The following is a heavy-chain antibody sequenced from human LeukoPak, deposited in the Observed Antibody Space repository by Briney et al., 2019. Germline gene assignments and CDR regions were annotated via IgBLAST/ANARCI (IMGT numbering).Heavy chain of an antibody. Sequence: ASVKVSCKASGGTFSSYAISWVRQAPGHGLEWMGGIIPIFGTANYAQKFQGRVTITADESTSTAYMELSSLRSEDTAVYYCARGAPYYYDSSGYYSPFDYWGQGTLVTVSS. CDR2: IIPIFGTA. CDR3: ARGAPYYYDSSGYYSPFDY. J-gene: IGHJ4*02. CDR1: GGTFSSYA. D-gene: IGHD3-22*01. V-gene: IGHV1-69*01.